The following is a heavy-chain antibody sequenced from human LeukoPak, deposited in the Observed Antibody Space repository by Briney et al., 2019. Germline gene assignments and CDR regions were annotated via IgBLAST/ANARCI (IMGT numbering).Heavy chain of an antibody. CDR3: ARGGDFTPTYYYGMDV. CDR2: ISSSGSTI. Sequence: GGSLRLSCAASGFTFSSYEMNWVRQAPGKGLEWVSYISSSGSTIYYADSVKGRFTISRDNAKNSLYLQMNSLRAEDTAVYYCARGGDFTPTYYYGMDVWGQGTTVTVSS. CDR1: GFTFSSYE. D-gene: IGHD3-3*01. J-gene: IGHJ6*02. V-gene: IGHV3-48*03.